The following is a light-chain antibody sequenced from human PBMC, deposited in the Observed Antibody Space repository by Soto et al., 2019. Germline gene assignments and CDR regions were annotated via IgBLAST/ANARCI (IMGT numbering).Light chain of an antibody. V-gene: IGKV3-20*01. CDR3: QQYGSSAT. CDR1: QSVSSY. J-gene: IGKJ5*01. CDR2: VAS. Sequence: EIVLTQSPGTLSLSPGERATLSCRASQSVSSYLAWYQQKPGQAPRLLISVASRRATGITARFSGSGSGTDFTLTISRLEPEDFAVYYCQQYGSSATFGQGTRLEIK.